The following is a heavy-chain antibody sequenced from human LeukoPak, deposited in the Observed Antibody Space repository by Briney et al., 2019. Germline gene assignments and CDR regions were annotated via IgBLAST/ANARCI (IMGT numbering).Heavy chain of an antibody. J-gene: IGHJ3*02. CDR1: GFTVSSNY. CDR2: IYSGGST. D-gene: IGHD1-1*01. CDR3: AKEPLLEGDAFDI. V-gene: IGHV3-53*01. Sequence: GGSLRLSCAASGFTVSSNYMSWVRQAPGKGLEWVSVIYSGGSTYYADSVKGRFTISRDNSKNTLYLQMNSLRAEDTAVYYCAKEPLLEGDAFDIWGQGTMVTVSS.